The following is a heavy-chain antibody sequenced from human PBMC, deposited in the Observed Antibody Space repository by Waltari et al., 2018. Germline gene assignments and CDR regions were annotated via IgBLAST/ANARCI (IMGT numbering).Heavy chain of an antibody. CDR1: GGSISSYY. CDR2: IYYSGST. J-gene: IGHJ4*02. D-gene: IGHD1-1*01. CDR3: ARDGLEPFDY. Sequence: QVQLQESGPGLVKPSETLSLTCTVSGGSISSYYWSWIRQPPGKGLEWIGYIYYSGSTNYNPSLKSRVTISVDTSKNQFSLKLSSVTAADTAVYYCARDGLEPFDYWGQGTLVTVSS. V-gene: IGHV4-59*01.